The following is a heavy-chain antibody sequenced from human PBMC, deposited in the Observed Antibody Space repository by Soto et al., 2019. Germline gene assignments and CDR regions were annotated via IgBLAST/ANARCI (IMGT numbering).Heavy chain of an antibody. Sequence: KVSCKASGGTFSSYAISWVRQAPGQGLEWMGGIIPIFGTANYAQKFQGRVTITADKSTSTAYMELSSLRSEDTAVYYCARTYSSSSWERFDYWGQGTLVTVSS. CDR1: GGTFSSYA. CDR2: IIPIFGTA. CDR3: ARTYSSSSWERFDY. J-gene: IGHJ4*02. V-gene: IGHV1-69*06. D-gene: IGHD6-6*01.